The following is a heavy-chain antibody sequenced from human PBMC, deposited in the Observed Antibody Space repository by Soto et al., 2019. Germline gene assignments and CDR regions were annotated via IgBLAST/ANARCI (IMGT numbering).Heavy chain of an antibody. V-gene: IGHV4-31*03. Sequence: SDTLSLTCTVSCGSISSGGYYWTFIRHDPGKGLEWIGYIYCSGSTYYNPSLKSRVTISVDTSKNQFSLKLSSVTAADTAVYYCARAWGSTGYYYMDVWGKGTTVTVSS. J-gene: IGHJ6*03. CDR1: CGSISSGGYY. CDR2: IYCSGST. D-gene: IGHD2-2*01. CDR3: ARAWGSTGYYYMDV.